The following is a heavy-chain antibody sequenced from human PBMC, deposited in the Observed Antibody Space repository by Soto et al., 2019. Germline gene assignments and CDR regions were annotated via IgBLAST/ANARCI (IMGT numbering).Heavy chain of an antibody. CDR3: ARDLGTVVVAANFYFDY. J-gene: IGHJ4*02. D-gene: IGHD2-15*01. CDR2: ISGGGGTT. Sequence: GGSLRLSCAASEFPFSNFAMSWVRQAPGKGLEWVSGISGGGGTTFYADSVKGRFTISRDNSKNTLYLQMNSLRVEDTAVYYCARDLGTVVVAANFYFDYWGQGTLVTVSS. V-gene: IGHV3-23*01. CDR1: EFPFSNFA.